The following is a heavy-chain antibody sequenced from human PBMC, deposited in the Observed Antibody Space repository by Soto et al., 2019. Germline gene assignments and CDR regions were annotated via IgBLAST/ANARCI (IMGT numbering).Heavy chain of an antibody. Sequence: QITLKESGPTLVKPTQTLTLTCTFSGFSLTTSGVGVGWIRQPPGKALEWLAIIFWDDDKRYSPSLKSRLTVTNDISINQVVLPMTDVDPVDTATYYCSHWGALRCDAFDIWGQGTMVTVSS. J-gene: IGHJ3*02. CDR2: IFWDDDK. V-gene: IGHV2-5*02. CDR3: SHWGALRCDAFDI. D-gene: IGHD3-16*01. CDR1: GFSLTTSGVG.